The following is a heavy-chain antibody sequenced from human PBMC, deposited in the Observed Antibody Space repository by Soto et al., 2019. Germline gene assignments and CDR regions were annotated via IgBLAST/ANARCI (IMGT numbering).Heavy chain of an antibody. CDR1: GGSFSGYY. CDR2: INHSGST. J-gene: IGHJ6*02. CDR3: ATGVGATLDQTSMDV. V-gene: IGHV4-34*01. D-gene: IGHD1-26*01. Sequence: SETLSLTCAVYGGSFSGYYWSWIRQPPGKGLEWIGEINHSGSTNYNPSLKSRVTISVDTSKNQFSLKLSSVTAADTAVYYCATGVGATLDQTSMDVWGQGTTVTVSS.